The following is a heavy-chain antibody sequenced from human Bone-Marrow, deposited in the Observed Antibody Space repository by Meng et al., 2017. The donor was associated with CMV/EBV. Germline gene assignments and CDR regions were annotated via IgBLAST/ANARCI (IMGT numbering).Heavy chain of an antibody. V-gene: IGHV3-21*01. D-gene: IGHD5-12*01. CDR3: ARARGLRSHFDY. CDR1: GFTFSSYS. Sequence: CAASGFTFSSYSMNWVRQAPGKGLEWVSSISSSSSYIYYADSVKGRFTISRDNAKNSLYLQMNSLRAEDTAVYYCARARGLRSHFDYWGQGTLVTVSS. J-gene: IGHJ4*02. CDR2: ISSSSSYI.